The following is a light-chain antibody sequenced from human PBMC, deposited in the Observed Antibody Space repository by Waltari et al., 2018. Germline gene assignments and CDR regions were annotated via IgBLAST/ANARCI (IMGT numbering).Light chain of an antibody. Sequence: EIVLTQSPGTLSLSPGERATLSCRASQRLSSNYLAWYQQKPGQAPRRLIYDASSRATGIPDRFSGSGSGTDFTLTINRLEPEDFAVYYCQQCDDSRYTFGPGTKVDIK. CDR2: DAS. CDR1: QRLSSNY. CDR3: QQCDDSRYT. J-gene: IGKJ3*01. V-gene: IGKV3-20*01.